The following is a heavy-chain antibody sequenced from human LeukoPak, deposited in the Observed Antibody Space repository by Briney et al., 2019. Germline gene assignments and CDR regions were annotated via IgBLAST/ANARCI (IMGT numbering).Heavy chain of an antibody. V-gene: IGHV4-61*01. J-gene: IGHJ3*02. CDR1: GGSISSSSYY. Sequence: SETLSLTCTVSGGSISSSSYYWSWIRQPPGKGLEWIGYIYYSGSSNYNPSLKSRVTISVDTSKNQFSLKLSSVTAADTAVYYCARSHYYGSSGGIAFDIWGQGTMVTVSS. CDR3: ARSHYYGSSGGIAFDI. CDR2: IYYSGSS. D-gene: IGHD3-10*01.